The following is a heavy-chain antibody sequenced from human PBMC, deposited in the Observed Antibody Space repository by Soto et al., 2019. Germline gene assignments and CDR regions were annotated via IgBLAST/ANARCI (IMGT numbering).Heavy chain of an antibody. CDR3: ARRYCSSTSCYFDY. D-gene: IGHD2-2*01. CDR2: IYHSGST. V-gene: IGHV4-30-2*01. CDR1: GGSISSGGYS. Sequence: SETLSLTCAVSGGSISSGGYSWSWIRQPPGKGLEWIGYIYHSGSTYYNPSLKSRVTISVDRSKNQFSLKLSSVTAADTAVYYCARRYCSSTSCYFDYWGQGTLVTVS. J-gene: IGHJ4*02.